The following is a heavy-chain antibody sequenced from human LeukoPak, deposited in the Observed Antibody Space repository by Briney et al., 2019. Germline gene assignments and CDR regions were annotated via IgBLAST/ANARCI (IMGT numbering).Heavy chain of an antibody. CDR3: ARVPIYYYDSSPTGPLYYFDY. Sequence: SETLSLTCTVSGGSISSYYWSWIRQPPGKGLEWIRYIYYSGSTNYNPSLKSRVTISVDTSKNQFSLKLSSVTAADTAVYYCARVPIYYYDSSPTGPLYYFDYWGQGTLVTVSS. CDR1: GGSISSYY. CDR2: IYYSGST. D-gene: IGHD3-22*01. J-gene: IGHJ4*02. V-gene: IGHV4-59*01.